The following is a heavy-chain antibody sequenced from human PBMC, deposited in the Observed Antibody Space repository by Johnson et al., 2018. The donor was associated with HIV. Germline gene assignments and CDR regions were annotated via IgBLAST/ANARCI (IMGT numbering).Heavy chain of an antibody. CDR1: GFTFSSHG. CDR2: IRYDGSTK. CDR3: AKDGYYDFWSGYHGADAFDI. Sequence: QVQLVESGGGVVQPGGSLRLSCAASGFTFSSHGMHWVRQAPGKGLDWVSFIRYDGSTKYYADSVKGRFTISRDNSKNTLYLQMNSLRAEDTAVYYCAKDGYYDFWSGYHGADAFDIWGQGTMVTVSS. J-gene: IGHJ3*02. V-gene: IGHV3-30*02. D-gene: IGHD3-3*01.